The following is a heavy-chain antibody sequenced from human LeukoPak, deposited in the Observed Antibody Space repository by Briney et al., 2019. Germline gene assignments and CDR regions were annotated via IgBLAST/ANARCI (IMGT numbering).Heavy chain of an antibody. Sequence: SGTLSLTCAVSGGSISSSNWWSWVRQPPGKGLEWIGEIYHSGSTDYNPSLKSRVTISVDKSKNQFSLKLSSVTAADTAVYYCARTSARDSSGYYGDDAFDIWGQGTMVTVSS. J-gene: IGHJ3*02. V-gene: IGHV4-4*02. D-gene: IGHD3-22*01. CDR3: ARTSARDSSGYYGDDAFDI. CDR1: GGSISSSNW. CDR2: IYHSGST.